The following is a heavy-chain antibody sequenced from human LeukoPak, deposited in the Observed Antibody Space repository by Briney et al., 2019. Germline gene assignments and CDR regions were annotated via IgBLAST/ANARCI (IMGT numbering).Heavy chain of an antibody. J-gene: IGHJ4*02. D-gene: IGHD2/OR15-2a*01. CDR3: AGGAGFLIDY. CDR2: IKKDGSEK. V-gene: IGHV3-7*01. CDR1: GFTFSNYW. Sequence: GVSLRLSCAASGFTFSNYWMNWVRQAPGKGPEWVAIIKKDGSEKYYVDSVKGRFTISRDNAKNSLYLQMNSLRADDTAVYFCAGGAGFLIDYWGQGVLVTVSS.